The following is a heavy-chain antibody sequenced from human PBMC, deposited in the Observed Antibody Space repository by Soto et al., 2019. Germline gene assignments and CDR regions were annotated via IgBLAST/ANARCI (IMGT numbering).Heavy chain of an antibody. Sequence: SETLSLTCAVYGGSFSGYYWSWIRQNPGKGLEWIGEINHSGSTNYNPSLKSRVTISVDTSKNQFSLKLSSVTAADTAVYYCAGVRYFDWLLYHYYYYYGMDVWGQGTTVTVS. V-gene: IGHV4-34*01. CDR3: AGVRYFDWLLYHYYYYYGMDV. CDR2: INHSGST. J-gene: IGHJ6*02. D-gene: IGHD3-9*01. CDR1: GGSFSGYY.